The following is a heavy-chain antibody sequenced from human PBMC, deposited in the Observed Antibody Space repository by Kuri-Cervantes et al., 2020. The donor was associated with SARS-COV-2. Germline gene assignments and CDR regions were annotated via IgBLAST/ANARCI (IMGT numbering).Heavy chain of an antibody. CDR2: ISYDGSNK. D-gene: IGHD2-8*02. Sequence: GESLKISCAASGFTFSSYAMSWVRQAPGKGLEWVAVISYDGSNKYYADSVKGRFTISRENSKNTLYLQMNSLRAEDTAVYYCARECRLVCLDAFDIWGQGTMVTVSS. V-gene: IGHV3-30-3*01. J-gene: IGHJ3*02. CDR1: GFTFSSYA. CDR3: ARECRLVCLDAFDI.